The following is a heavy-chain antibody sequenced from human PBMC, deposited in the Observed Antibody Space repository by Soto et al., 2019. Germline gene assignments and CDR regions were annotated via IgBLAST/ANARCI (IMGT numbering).Heavy chain of an antibody. CDR3: ASISITGTPLIVMDV. D-gene: IGHD1-7*01. J-gene: IGHJ6*03. V-gene: IGHV1-18*01. CDR1: GYTFTSYG. Sequence: ASVKVSCKASGYTFTSYGISWVRQAPGQGLEWMGWISAYNGNTNYAQKLQGRVTMTTDTSTSTAYMELRSLRSDDTAVYYCASISITGTPLIVMDVWGKGTTVTVSS. CDR2: ISAYNGNT.